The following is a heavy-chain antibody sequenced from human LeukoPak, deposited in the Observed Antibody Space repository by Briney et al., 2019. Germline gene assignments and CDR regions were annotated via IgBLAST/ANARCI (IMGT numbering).Heavy chain of an antibody. CDR1: GFTFSSYS. CDR2: ISSSSSYI. CDR3: ARESDGDGYNSFDY. J-gene: IGHJ4*02. Sequence: GGSLRLSCAASGFTFSSYSMNWVRQAPRKGLEWVSSISSSSSYIYYADSVKGRFTISRDNAKNSLYLQMNSLRAEDTAVYYCARESDGDGYNSFDYWGQGTLVTVSS. V-gene: IGHV3-21*01. D-gene: IGHD5-24*01.